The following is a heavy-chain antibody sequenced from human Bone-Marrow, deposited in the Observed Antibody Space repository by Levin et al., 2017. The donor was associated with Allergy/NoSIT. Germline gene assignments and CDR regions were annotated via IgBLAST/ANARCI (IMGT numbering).Heavy chain of an antibody. CDR2: ISYDGSNK. J-gene: IGHJ3*02. V-gene: IGHV3-30-3*01. Sequence: GESLKISCAASGFTFSSYAMHWVRQAPGKGLEWVAVISYDGSNKYYADSVKGRFTISRDNSKNTLYLQMNSLRAEDTAVYYCARAGRFLEWSDTLQAGGLDAFDIWGQGTMVTVSS. CDR1: GFTFSSYA. CDR3: ARAGRFLEWSDTLQAGGLDAFDI. D-gene: IGHD3-3*01.